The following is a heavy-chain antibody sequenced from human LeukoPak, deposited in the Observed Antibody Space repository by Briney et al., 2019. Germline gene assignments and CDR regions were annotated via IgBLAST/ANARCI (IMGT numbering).Heavy chain of an antibody. CDR1: GFTFSSYA. CDR2: ISYDGSNK. J-gene: IGHJ4*02. D-gene: IGHD3-22*01. CDR3: ARASFDGSGFYFYPPDY. V-gene: IGHV3-30-3*01. Sequence: GGSLRLSCAASGFTFSSYAMHWVRQAPGKGLEWVAVISYDGSNKYYADSVKGRFTISRDNSKNALYLQMNSLRAEGTAVYYCARASFDGSGFYFYPPDYWGQGTLVTVSS.